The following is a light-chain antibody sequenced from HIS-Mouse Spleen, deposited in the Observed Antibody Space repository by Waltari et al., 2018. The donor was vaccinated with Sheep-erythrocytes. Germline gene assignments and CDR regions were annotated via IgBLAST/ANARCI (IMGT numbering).Light chain of an antibody. CDR1: QSVSSN. J-gene: IGKJ2*01. Sequence: EIVMTQSPATLSVSPGERATLPCRASQSVSSNLAWYQQKPGQAPRLPARFSGSGSGTEFTLTISSMQSEDFAVYYCQQYNNWPPPYTFGQGTKLEIK. CDR3: QQYNNWPPPYT. V-gene: IGKV3-15*01.